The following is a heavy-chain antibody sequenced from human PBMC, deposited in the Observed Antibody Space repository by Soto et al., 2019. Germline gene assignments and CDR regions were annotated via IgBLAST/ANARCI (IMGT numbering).Heavy chain of an antibody. Sequence: QVQLVQSGAEVKKPGASGKVSCKTFGYSFTVYGISWVRQAPGQGLEWMGWMSTYTGDTNYARKFRGRVTMTTDITTSTASMELRSLTSDDTAVYYCARDPGGASGFDPWGQGTPVIVST. CDR2: MSTYTGDT. CDR1: GYSFTVYG. V-gene: IGHV1-18*01. CDR3: ARDPGGASGFDP. D-gene: IGHD1-1*01. J-gene: IGHJ5*02.